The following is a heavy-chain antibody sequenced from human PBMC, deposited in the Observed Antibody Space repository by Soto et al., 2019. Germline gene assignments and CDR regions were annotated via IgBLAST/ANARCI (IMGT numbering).Heavy chain of an antibody. V-gene: IGHV4-31*03. J-gene: IGHJ4*02. Sequence: PSETLSLTCTVSGGSISSGGYYYWSWIRQHPGKGLEWIGYIYYSGSTHYNPSLNSRVTMSADTSKNQFSLKLSPVTAADTAVYYCARTRSYYYDSSGYYFFDYWGQGALVTVSS. CDR1: GGSISSGGYYY. D-gene: IGHD3-22*01. CDR2: IYYSGST. CDR3: ARTRSYYYDSSGYYFFDY.